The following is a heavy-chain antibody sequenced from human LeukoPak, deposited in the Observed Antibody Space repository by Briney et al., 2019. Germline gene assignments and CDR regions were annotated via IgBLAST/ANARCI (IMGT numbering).Heavy chain of an antibody. CDR1: GFTFSSYA. V-gene: IGHV3-23*01. D-gene: IGHD3-9*01. J-gene: IGHJ4*02. CDR3: AKDGFLSLRYFDWLFDY. CDR2: ISGSGGST. Sequence: GGSLRLSCAASGFTFSSYAMSWVRQAPGKGLEWVSAISGSGGSTYYADSVKGRFTISRDNSKNTLYLQMNSLRAEDTAVYYCAKDGFLSLRYFDWLFDYWGQGTLVTVSS.